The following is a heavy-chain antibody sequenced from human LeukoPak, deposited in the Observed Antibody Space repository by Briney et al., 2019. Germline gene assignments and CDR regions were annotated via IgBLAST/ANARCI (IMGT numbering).Heavy chain of an antibody. CDR2: IFSDSSDK. D-gene: IGHD1-1*01. Sequence: GGSLRLSCVASGFTFSRYAMHWVRQAPGKGLEWVSDIFSDSSDKFYADSVKGRFTISRDNSKNTLYLQMNSLRAEDTAVYYCARTVQLERPVPLRNYYYMDVWGKGTTVTISS. J-gene: IGHJ6*03. CDR1: GFTFSRYA. CDR3: ARTVQLERPVPLRNYYYMDV. V-gene: IGHV3-30*14.